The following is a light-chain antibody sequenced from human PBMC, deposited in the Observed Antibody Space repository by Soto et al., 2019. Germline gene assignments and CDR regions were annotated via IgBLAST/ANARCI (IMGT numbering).Light chain of an antibody. CDR3: SSYTSSSTPLYV. V-gene: IGLV2-14*02. CDR2: DVS. Sequence: QSVLTQPVSVSGSPGQSITISCTGTNSDVGSYNLVSWYQQHPGKAPKVMIYDVSNRPSGVPNRFSGSKSGNTASLTISGLQAEDEADYYCSSYTSSSTPLYVFGTGTKVTVL. J-gene: IGLJ1*01. CDR1: NSDVGSYNL.